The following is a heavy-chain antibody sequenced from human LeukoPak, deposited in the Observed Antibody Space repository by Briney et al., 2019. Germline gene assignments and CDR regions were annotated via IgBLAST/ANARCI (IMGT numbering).Heavy chain of an antibody. CDR3: ARVDSSSWYYFDY. D-gene: IGHD6-13*01. CDR2: IYSGGST. J-gene: IGHJ4*02. Sequence: GGSLRLSCAASGFTFSSYWMSWVRQAPGKGLEWVSVIYSGGSTYYADSVKGRFTISRDNSKNTLYLQMNSLRAEDTAVYYCARVDSSSWYYFDYWGQGTLVTVSS. V-gene: IGHV3-53*01. CDR1: GFTFSSYW.